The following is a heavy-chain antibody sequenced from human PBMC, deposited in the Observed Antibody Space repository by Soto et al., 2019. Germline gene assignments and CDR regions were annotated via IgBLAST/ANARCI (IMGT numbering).Heavy chain of an antibody. CDR1: GFTVRSNY. CDR3: ARDPERGYIGVA. CDR2: IYSGGST. J-gene: IGHJ5*02. V-gene: IGHV3-66*01. D-gene: IGHD5-12*01. Sequence: GGSLRLSCAASGFTVRSNYMSWVRQAPGKGLEWVSVIYSGGSTYYADSVNGRFTISRDNSKNTLYLQMNSLRAEDTAIYYCARDPERGYIGVAWGLGTLVTVSS.